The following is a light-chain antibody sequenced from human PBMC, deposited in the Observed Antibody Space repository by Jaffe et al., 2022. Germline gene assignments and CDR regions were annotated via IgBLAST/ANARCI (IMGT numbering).Light chain of an antibody. V-gene: IGKV3-20*01. CDR3: QQYGSSPRT. CDR2: GAS. CDR1: ESVSNNY. J-gene: IGKJ1*01. Sequence: EIVLTQSPGTLSLSPGQRATLSCRASESVSNNYLAWYQQKPGQAPRLLIYGASARATGIPDRFSGSGSGTNFTLTINRLEPEDFAMFFCQQYGSSPRTFGQGTKVEIK.